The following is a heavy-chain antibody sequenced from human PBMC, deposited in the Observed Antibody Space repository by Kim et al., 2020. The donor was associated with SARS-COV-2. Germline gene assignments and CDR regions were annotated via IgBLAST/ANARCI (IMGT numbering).Heavy chain of an antibody. J-gene: IGHJ4*02. Sequence: SETLSLTCTVSGAPISSYYWVWVRQPPGKGLEWMATFFRSGSTSSNPSLKSRVTISADTSNNQFSLQLSSVTAADTAVYYCASWDYSDNAGLVHWGQGTLVTVSS. D-gene: IGHD4-4*01. CDR2: FFRSGST. V-gene: IGHV4-59*13. CDR3: ASWDYSDNAGLVH. CDR1: GAPISSYY.